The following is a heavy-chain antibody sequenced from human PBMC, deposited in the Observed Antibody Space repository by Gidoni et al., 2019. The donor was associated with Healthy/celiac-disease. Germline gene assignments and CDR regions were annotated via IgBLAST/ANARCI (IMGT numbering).Heavy chain of an antibody. D-gene: IGHD2-2*01. V-gene: IGHV3-23*01. CDR1: GFTYSSYA. J-gene: IGHJ3*02. Sequence: EVQLLESGGGLVQPGGSLRLSCADSGFTYSSYAMRWVSQAPGKGLEWFSAISGSGGSTYYSDSVKGRFTISRDNSKNTLYLQMNSLRAEDTAVYYCAKEDGDRYCSSTSCFAFDIWGQGTMVTVSS. CDR3: AKEDGDRYCSSTSCFAFDI. CDR2: ISGSGGST.